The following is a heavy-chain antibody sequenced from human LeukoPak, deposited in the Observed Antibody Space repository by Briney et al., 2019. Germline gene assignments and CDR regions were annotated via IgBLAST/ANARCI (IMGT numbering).Heavy chain of an antibody. CDR1: GFTFSSYW. V-gene: IGHV3-7*03. D-gene: IGHD6-19*01. CDR3: AKDFSYSSGCFDY. CDR2: INHNGNVN. J-gene: IGHJ4*01. Sequence: PGGSLRLSCAASGFTFSSYWMNWARQAPGKGLEWVASINHNGNVNYYVDSVKGRFTISRDNAKNSLYLQMNSLRAEDTALYYCAKDFSYSSGCFDYWGQEPWSPSPQ.